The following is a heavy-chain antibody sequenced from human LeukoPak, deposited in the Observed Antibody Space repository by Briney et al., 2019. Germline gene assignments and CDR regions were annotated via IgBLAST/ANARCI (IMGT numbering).Heavy chain of an antibody. J-gene: IGHJ4*02. V-gene: IGHV3-23*01. Sequence: PGGSLRLSCAASGFTFSNYAMSWVRQAPGKGLEWVSSISGSGISTYYADSVKGRFTISRDNSRNTLYLQMNSLRAEDTALFYCAKGDNNILTGYYNSFDSWGRGTLVTVSS. D-gene: IGHD3-9*01. CDR1: GFTFSNYA. CDR3: AKGDNNILTGYYNSFDS. CDR2: ISGSGIST.